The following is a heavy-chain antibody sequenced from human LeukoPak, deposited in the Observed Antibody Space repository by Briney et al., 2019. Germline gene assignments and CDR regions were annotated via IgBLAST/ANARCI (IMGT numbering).Heavy chain of an antibody. V-gene: IGHV3-7*01. CDR1: GFTFSDYY. CDR3: AREGRVLWFGKGYFDY. CDR2: IKQDGSEK. D-gene: IGHD3-10*01. Sequence: PGGSLRLSCAASGFTFSDYYMSWIRQAPGKGLEWVANIKQDGSEKYYVDSVKGRFTISRDNAKNSLYLQMNSLRAEDTAVYYCAREGRVLWFGKGYFDYWGQGTLVTVSS. J-gene: IGHJ4*02.